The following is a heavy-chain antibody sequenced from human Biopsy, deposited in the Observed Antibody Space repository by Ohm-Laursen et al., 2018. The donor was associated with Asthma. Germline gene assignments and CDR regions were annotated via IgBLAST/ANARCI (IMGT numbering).Heavy chain of an antibody. Sequence: TLSLTCRASGGYTGSSDHHWAWIRQAPGKGLEWIGFVFWSGSTHYSRSLERRVSISIDTATNEFSMKLWSVTPADTAVYSCARVVSYGDIYFGIDVWGPGNTVVVS. V-gene: IGHV4-30-4*01. CDR3: ARVVSYGDIYFGIDV. J-gene: IGHJ6*02. D-gene: IGHD4-17*01. CDR2: VFWSGST. CDR1: GGYTGSSDHH.